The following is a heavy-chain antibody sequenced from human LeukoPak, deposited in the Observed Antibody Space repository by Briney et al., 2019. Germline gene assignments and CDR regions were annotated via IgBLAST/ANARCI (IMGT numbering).Heavy chain of an antibody. CDR2: ISSSSSTI. D-gene: IGHD2-2*01. V-gene: IGHV3-48*04. J-gene: IGHJ4*02. CDR1: GFTFSSYS. CDR3: ARDGGYQLPTYFDH. Sequence: GGSLRLSCAASGFTFSSYSMNWVRQAPGKGLEWVSYISSSSSTIYYADSVKGRFTISRDNAKNSLYLQMNSLRAENTAVYYCARDGGYQLPTYFDHWGQGTLVTVSS.